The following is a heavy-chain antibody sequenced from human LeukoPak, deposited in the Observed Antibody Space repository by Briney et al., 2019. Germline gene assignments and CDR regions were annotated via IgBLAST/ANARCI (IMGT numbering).Heavy chain of an antibody. D-gene: IGHD6-13*01. CDR2: IYYSDSGSA. J-gene: IGHJ4*02. Sequence: SETLSLTCTVSGGSISSYYWSWIRQPPGRGLEWIGYIYYSDSGSATYNPSLKSRVTISVDTSKNQFSLKLSSVTAADTAVYYCARRVAAAGIYYFDYWGQGTLVTVSS. CDR1: GGSISSYY. CDR3: ARRVAAAGIYYFDY. V-gene: IGHV4-59*12.